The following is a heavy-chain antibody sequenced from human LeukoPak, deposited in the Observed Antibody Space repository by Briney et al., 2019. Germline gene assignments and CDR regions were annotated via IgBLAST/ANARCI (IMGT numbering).Heavy chain of an antibody. Sequence: SETLSLTCTVSGGSVSSGSYYWSWIRQPPGKGLEWIGYIYYSGSTNYNPSLKSRVTISADTSKNQFSLKLSSVTAADTAVYYCARVTGDRSRFDPWGQGTLVTVSS. CDR1: GGSVSSGSYY. J-gene: IGHJ5*02. D-gene: IGHD7-27*01. V-gene: IGHV4-61*01. CDR2: IYYSGST. CDR3: ARVTGDRSRFDP.